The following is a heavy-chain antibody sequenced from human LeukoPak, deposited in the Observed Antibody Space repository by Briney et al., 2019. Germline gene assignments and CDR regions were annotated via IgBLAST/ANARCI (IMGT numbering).Heavy chain of an antibody. CDR1: GFTFSSYG. D-gene: IGHD6-13*01. Sequence: LPGGSLRLSCAASGFTFSSYGMHWVRQAPGKGLEWVAFIRYDGSNKYYADSVKGRFTISRDNSKNTLYLQMNSLRAEDTAVYYCAKDGAGYSPHCYYYMDVWGKGTTVTVSS. J-gene: IGHJ6*03. CDR3: AKDGAGYSPHCYYYMDV. CDR2: IRYDGSNK. V-gene: IGHV3-30*02.